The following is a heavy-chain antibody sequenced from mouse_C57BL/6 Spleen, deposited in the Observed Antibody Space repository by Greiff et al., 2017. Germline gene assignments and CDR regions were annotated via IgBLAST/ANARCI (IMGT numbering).Heavy chain of an antibody. J-gene: IGHJ4*01. CDR2: ISSGSSTI. CDR3: ARHGSSVYAMDD. Sequence: EVQGVESGGGLVKPGGSLKLSCAASGFTFSDYGMHWVRQAPEKGLEWVAYISSGSSTIYYADTVKGRFTISRDNAKNTLFLRMTSLRSEDTAMYYCARHGSSVYAMDDWGQGTSVTVSS. D-gene: IGHD1-1*01. V-gene: IGHV5-17*01. CDR1: GFTFSDYG.